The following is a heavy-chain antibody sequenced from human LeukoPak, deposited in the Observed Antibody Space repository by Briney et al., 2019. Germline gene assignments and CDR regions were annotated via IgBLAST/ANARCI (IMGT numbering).Heavy chain of an antibody. J-gene: IGHJ4*02. CDR2: IVGIFGAP. Sequence: SVKVSCKASGAFFNSNAISWVRQAPGQGLEWMGRIVGIFGAPTYAQRFQGRVTITADKSTDTTYMEQTSLSSDDTAVYFCARHPDYHGSGTPLDFWGQGTLVSVSS. CDR3: ARHPDYHGSGTPLDF. D-gene: IGHD3-10*01. CDR1: GAFFNSNA. V-gene: IGHV1-69*06.